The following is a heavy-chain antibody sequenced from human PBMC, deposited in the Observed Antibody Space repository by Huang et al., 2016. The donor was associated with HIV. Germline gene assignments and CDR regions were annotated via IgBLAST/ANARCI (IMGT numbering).Heavy chain of an antibody. CDR2: INNRGTT. V-gene: IGHV4-34*01. J-gene: IGHJ5*02. D-gene: IGHD3-16*01. CDR1: GGSFSSYY. CDR3: AREIMISFGGPFDP. Sequence: QVQLHQWGAGLLKPSETLSLTCAVYGGSFSSYYWNWIRQSPGKGLEWIGQINNRGTTTYYPARKSRVTMSVDTSKNQFSLKLNAVTAADTAVYYCAREIMISFGGPFDPWGQGTLVTVSS.